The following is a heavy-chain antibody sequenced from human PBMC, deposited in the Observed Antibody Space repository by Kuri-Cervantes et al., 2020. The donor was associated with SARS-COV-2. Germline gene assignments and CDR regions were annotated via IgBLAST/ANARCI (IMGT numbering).Heavy chain of an antibody. D-gene: IGHD4-17*01. CDR3: ARDRGGYGDARPPYYGMDV. Sequence: ASVKVSCKASGYTFTSYGISWVRQAPGQGLEWMGWISAYNGNTNYAQKLQGRVTMTTDTSTSTVYMELSSLRSEDTAVYYCARDRGGYGDARPPYYGMDVWGQGTTVTVSS. J-gene: IGHJ6*02. V-gene: IGHV1-18*04. CDR2: ISAYNGNT. CDR1: GYTFTSYG.